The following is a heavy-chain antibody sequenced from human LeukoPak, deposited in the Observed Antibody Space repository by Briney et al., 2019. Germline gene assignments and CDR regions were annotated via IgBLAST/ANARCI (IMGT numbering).Heavy chain of an antibody. D-gene: IGHD3-16*02. J-gene: IGHJ4*02. CDR1: GFTFTNYA. CDR2: FSAINSVT. CDR3: AKAPGGSYRSVDY. V-gene: IGHV3-23*01. Sequence: PGGSLRLSCAASGFTFTNYAMNWVRQAPGKGLEWVSGFSAINSVTHYADSVKGRFTISRDFSKNTVYLQMNSLRAEDTAIYYCAKAPGGSYRSVDYWGQGTLVTVSS.